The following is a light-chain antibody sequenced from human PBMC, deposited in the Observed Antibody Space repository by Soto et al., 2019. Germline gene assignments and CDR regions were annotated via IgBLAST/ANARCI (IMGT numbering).Light chain of an antibody. CDR3: QQYNNWPRT. J-gene: IGKJ1*01. V-gene: IGKV3-15*01. Sequence: EIVMTQSPATLSVSPGERATLSCRASQSVSSNLAWYQQKPGQAPRLLIYGASTRATGIPARFSGSGSGAEFTLTICSLQSEDFAVYYCQQYNNWPRTCGQGTKVDIK. CDR2: GAS. CDR1: QSVSSN.